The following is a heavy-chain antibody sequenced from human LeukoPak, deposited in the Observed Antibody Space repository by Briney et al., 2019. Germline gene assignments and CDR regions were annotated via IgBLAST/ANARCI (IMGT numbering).Heavy chain of an antibody. J-gene: IGHJ4*02. Sequence: GESLKISCKGSGYSFTTYWISWVRQMPGKGLEWMGIIYPGDSDTRYSPSFQGQVTISADKSITTAYLQWSGLKASDTAMYYCTSSSGTRPFLCDYWGQGTLVTVSS. CDR2: IYPGDSDT. D-gene: IGHD1-7*01. V-gene: IGHV5-51*01. CDR3: TSSSGTRPFLCDY. CDR1: GYSFTTYW.